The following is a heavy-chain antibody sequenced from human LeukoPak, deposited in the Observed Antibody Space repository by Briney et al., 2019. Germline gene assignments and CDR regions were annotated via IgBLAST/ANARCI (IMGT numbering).Heavy chain of an antibody. J-gene: IGHJ3*02. CDR2: ISDSGGRT. CDR1: GFTFSSYI. V-gene: IGHV3-23*01. D-gene: IGHD1-20*01. Sequence: GGSLRLSCAASGFTFSSYIMNWVRQAPGKGLEWVSAISDSGGRTHYADSVKGRFTISRDNSKNTLYLQMNSLRAEDTAVYYCTKGRYNWNDVSDAFDIWGQGAMVTVSS. CDR3: TKGRYNWNDVSDAFDI.